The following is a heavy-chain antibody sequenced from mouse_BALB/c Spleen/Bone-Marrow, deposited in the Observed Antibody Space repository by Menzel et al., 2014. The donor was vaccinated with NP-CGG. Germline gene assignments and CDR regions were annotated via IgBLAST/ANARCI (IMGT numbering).Heavy chain of an antibody. J-gene: IGHJ3*01. CDR2: IFPGDGST. D-gene: IGHD2-4*01. Sequence: VKVVESGAELVKPGASVKLSCKASGYTFTSYDINWVRQRPEQGLEWVGWIFPGDGSTKYNEKSKGKATLTTDKSSSTAYMQLSRLTYEDSAVYCCARRVYYDYDGGAWFAYWGQGTLVTVSA. V-gene: IGHV1-85*01. CDR3: ARRVYYDYDGGAWFAY. CDR1: GYTFTSYD.